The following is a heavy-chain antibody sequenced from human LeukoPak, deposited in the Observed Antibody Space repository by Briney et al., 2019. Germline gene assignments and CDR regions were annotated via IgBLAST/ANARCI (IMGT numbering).Heavy chain of an antibody. Sequence: PSETLSLTCTVSGGSISSYSWSWIRQPAGKGLEWIGRIYITGSTNYNPSLKSRVTMSVDTSKNQLSLKLNSVTAADTAVYYCAKDQGRIQLYLLPYFDLWGRGTLVTVSS. V-gene: IGHV4-4*07. D-gene: IGHD5-18*01. CDR3: AKDQGRIQLYLLPYFDL. J-gene: IGHJ4*02. CDR2: IYITGST. CDR1: GGSISSYS.